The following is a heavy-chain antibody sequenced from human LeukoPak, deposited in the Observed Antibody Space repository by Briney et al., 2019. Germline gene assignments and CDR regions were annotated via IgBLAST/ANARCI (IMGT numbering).Heavy chain of an antibody. CDR1: RFTFSSYW. V-gene: IGHV3-7*01. Sequence: GGSLRLSCAASRFTFSSYWMSWVRQAPGKGLEWVANIKQDGSEKYYVDSVKGRFTISRDNAKNSLYLQMNSLRAEDTAVYYCATGDYGAFDIWGQGTMVTVSS. D-gene: IGHD4-17*01. CDR2: IKQDGSEK. J-gene: IGHJ3*02. CDR3: ATGDYGAFDI.